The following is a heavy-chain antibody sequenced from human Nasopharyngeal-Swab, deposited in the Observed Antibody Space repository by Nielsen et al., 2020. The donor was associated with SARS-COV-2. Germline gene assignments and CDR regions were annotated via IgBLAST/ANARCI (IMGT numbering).Heavy chain of an antibody. V-gene: IGHV3-30*02. CDR2: IWNDGSQK. J-gene: IGHJ4*02. Sequence: VCQDPGKGLERVAHIWNDGSQKYYADSVKGRFTISRDNSKNTLYLQMNSLRAEDTAVYYCAKDPGIAAAGAFWYFDYWGQGTLVTVSS. CDR3: AKDPGIAAAGAFWYFDY. D-gene: IGHD6-13*01.